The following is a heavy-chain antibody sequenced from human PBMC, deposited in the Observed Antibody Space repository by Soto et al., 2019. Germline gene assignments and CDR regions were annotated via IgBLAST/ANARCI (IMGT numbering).Heavy chain of an antibody. V-gene: IGHV1-2*02. CDR2: INPNSGGT. J-gene: IGHJ4*02. CDR1: GYTFTGYY. Sequence: GASLKVSCKASGYTFTGYYMHWVRQTPGQGLEWMGWINPNSGGTNYAQKFQGRVTMTRDTPISTAYMELSRLRSDDTAVYYCARDHGAVAATGQILHSLDPVFDYWGQGTLVTVSS. CDR3: ARDHGAVAATGQILHSLDPVFDY. D-gene: IGHD6-19*01.